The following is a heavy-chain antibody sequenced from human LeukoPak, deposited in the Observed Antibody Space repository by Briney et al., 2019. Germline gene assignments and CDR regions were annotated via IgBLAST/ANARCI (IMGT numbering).Heavy chain of an antibody. D-gene: IGHD1-7*01. J-gene: IGHJ3*02. CDR2: IGGNGGYM. V-gene: IGHV3-21*01. Sequence: GGSLRLSCAASGFTFSPYDMNWVRHAPGKGLEWVSSIGGNGGYMYYGDSVKGRFTISRDNAKNSLYLQMNSLRAEDTAVYYCARSELDAFDIWGQGTMVTVSS. CDR3: ARSELDAFDI. CDR1: GFTFSPYD.